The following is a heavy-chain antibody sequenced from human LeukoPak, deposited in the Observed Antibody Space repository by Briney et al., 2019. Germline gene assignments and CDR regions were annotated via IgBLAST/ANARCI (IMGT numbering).Heavy chain of an antibody. V-gene: IGHV3-30*18. CDR1: GFTFSSYG. CDR3: AKPPPDGYSLDY. Sequence: GGSLRLSCAASGFTFSSYGMHWVRQAPGKGLEWVAVISYDGSNKYYADSVKGRFTISRDNSKNTLYLQMNSLRAEDTAVYYCAKPPPDGYSLDYWGQGTLVTVSS. J-gene: IGHJ4*02. CDR2: ISYDGSNK. D-gene: IGHD5-24*01.